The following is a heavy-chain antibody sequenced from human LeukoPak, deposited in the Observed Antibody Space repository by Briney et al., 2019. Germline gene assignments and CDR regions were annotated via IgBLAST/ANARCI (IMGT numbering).Heavy chain of an antibody. CDR1: GFTFSSYA. D-gene: IGHD2-21*02. Sequence: QSGGSLRLSCAASGFTFSSYAMSWVRQAPGKGLEWVSAISGSGGSTYYADSVKGRFTISRDNSKNTLYLQMNSLRAEDTAVYYCANPSAYCGGDCYSDYFDYWGQGTLVTVSS. CDR2: ISGSGGST. CDR3: ANPSAYCGGDCYSDYFDY. V-gene: IGHV3-23*01. J-gene: IGHJ4*02.